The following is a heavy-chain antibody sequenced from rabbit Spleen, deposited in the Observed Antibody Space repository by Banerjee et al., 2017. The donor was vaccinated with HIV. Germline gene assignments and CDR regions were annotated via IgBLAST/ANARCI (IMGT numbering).Heavy chain of an antibody. CDR2: IYGGVVGST. CDR3: ARDTGSSFSSYGMDL. CDR1: GFDFSSYYM. Sequence: EQLKESGGGLVQPGGSLKLSCKGSGFDFSSYYMSWVRQAPGKGLESIACIYGGVVGSTYYATWAKGRFTISKTSSTTVTLQMTRLTAADTATYFCARDTGSSFSSYGMDLWGPGTLVTVS. V-gene: IGHV1S45*01. D-gene: IGHD8-1*01. J-gene: IGHJ6*01.